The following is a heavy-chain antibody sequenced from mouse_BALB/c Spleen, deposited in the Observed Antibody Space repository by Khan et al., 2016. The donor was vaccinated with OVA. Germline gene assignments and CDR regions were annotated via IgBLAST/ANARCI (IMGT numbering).Heavy chain of an antibody. J-gene: IGHJ1*01. V-gene: IGHV3-6*02. CDR2: ISYDGSF. Sequence: EVELVESGPGLVKPSQSLSLTCSVTGYSITSGNYWNWIRQFPGNKLEWMGYISYDGSFNYNPSLKNRISITRDTSENQFFLQLNSVTTEDTATYFCARRFYYSYWYFDVWGAGTTVTVSS. CDR1: GYSITSGNY. D-gene: IGHD1-1*01. CDR3: ARRFYYSYWYFDV.